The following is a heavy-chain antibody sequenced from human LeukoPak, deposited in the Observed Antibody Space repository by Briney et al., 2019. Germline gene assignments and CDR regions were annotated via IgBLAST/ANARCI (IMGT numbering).Heavy chain of an antibody. V-gene: IGHV3-7*03. D-gene: IGHD6-19*01. CDR2: IKQDGSEK. Sequence: PGGSLRLSCAASGFTFSSYWMSWVRQAPGKGLEWVANIKQDGSEKYYVDSVKGRFTISRDNAKNSLYLQMNSLRAEDTAVYYCAKWALYSSGWYGDYWGQGTLVTVSS. CDR3: AKWALYSSGWYGDY. J-gene: IGHJ4*02. CDR1: GFTFSSYW.